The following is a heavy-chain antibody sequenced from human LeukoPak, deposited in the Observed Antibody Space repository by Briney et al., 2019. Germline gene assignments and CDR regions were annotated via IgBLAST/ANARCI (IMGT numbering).Heavy chain of an antibody. V-gene: IGHV3-48*02. J-gene: IGHJ4*02. Sequence: TGGSLRLSCAASGFTFSNYWMTWVRQAPGRGLEWVSYISSSSSTIYYADSVKGRFTISRDNAKNSLYLQMNSLRDEDTAVYYCARIPYYFDYWGQGTLVTVSS. CDR1: GFTFSNYW. CDR3: ARIPYYFDY. CDR2: ISSSSSTI.